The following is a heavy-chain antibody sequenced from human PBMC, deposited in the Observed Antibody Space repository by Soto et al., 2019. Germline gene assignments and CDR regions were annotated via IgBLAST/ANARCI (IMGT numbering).Heavy chain of an antibody. Sequence: ASVKVSCKASGYTFTSYGISWVRQAPGQGLEWMGWISAYNGNTNYAQKLQGRVTMTTNTSTSKAYMELRSLRSDDTAVYYCARDWGGYDSSGYYLAYFDYWGQGTLVTVSS. CDR2: ISAYNGNT. CDR3: ARDWGGYDSSGYYLAYFDY. D-gene: IGHD3-22*01. V-gene: IGHV1-18*01. CDR1: GYTFTSYG. J-gene: IGHJ4*02.